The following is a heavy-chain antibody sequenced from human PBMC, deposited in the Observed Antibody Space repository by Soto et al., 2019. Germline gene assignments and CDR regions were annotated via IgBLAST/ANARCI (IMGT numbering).Heavy chain of an antibody. CDR3: AHVYWAASGTRYYFDH. CDR2: IYWDDDK. D-gene: IGHD6-13*01. J-gene: IGHJ4*02. V-gene: IGHV2-5*02. Sequence: QITLTESGPTLVKPTQTLTLTCTFSGFSFSTSAVGVGWIRQPPGKALEFLALIYWDDDKRYRPSLKSKISIPKDTSRNQVVLTMTDLHPEDTATYYCAHVYWAASGTRYYFDHWGQGTLVTVSS. CDR1: GFSFSTSAVG.